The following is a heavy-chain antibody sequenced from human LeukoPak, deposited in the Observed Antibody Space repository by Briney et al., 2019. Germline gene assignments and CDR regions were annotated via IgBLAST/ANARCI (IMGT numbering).Heavy chain of an antibody. CDR1: GGSFSGYY. V-gene: IGHV4-34*01. J-gene: IGHJ4*02. Sequence: SETLCLTCAVYGGSFSGYYWSWIRQPPGKGLEWIGEINHSGSTNYNPSLKSRVTISVDTSKNQFSLKLSSVTAADTAVYYCARGNYGSGSYYLSDWGQGTLVTVSS. D-gene: IGHD3-10*01. CDR2: INHSGST. CDR3: ARGNYGSGSYYLSD.